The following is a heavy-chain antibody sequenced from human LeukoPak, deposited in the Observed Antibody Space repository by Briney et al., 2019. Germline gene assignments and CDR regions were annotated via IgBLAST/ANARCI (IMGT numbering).Heavy chain of an antibody. D-gene: IGHD6-13*01. CDR3: ARRISSSWGLDY. CDR2: IYSGGNT. CDR1: GGSICSYY. V-gene: IGHV3-53*01. J-gene: IGHJ4*02. Sequence: ETLSLTCTVSGGSICSYYWSWIRQPPGKGLEWVSVIYSGGNTYYADSVKGRFTISRDNSKNTLYLQMNSLRAEDTAVYYCARRISSSWGLDYWGQGTLVTVSS.